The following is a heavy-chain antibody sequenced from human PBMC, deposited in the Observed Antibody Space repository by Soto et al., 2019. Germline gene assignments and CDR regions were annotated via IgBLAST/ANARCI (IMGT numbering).Heavy chain of an antibody. J-gene: IGHJ4*02. CDR3: ARARSGQIVFPCFDY. CDR1: GFTFSDYE. Sequence: GGSLRLSCTASGFTFSDYEMNWVRQVPGKGLEWVSYISSRGGTTYYADSVKGRFTLSRDNAKNSLSLQINSLIAEDAAVYYCARARSGQIVFPCFDYWGQGTPVTLSS. V-gene: IGHV3-48*03. D-gene: IGHD3-16*02. CDR2: ISSRGGTT.